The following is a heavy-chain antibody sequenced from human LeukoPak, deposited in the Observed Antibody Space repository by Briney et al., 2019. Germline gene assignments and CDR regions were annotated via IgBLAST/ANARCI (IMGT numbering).Heavy chain of an antibody. V-gene: IGHV3-7*03. CDR1: GFTFSSSW. CDR3: ARARGWFGELSIDY. Sequence: PGGSLRLSCVVSGFTFSSSWMNWLRQAPGKGLEWVASIKADGSDKYYVDSVTGRFTISRDNAKKSLYLQMNSLRVDDTAVYYCARARGWFGELSIDYWGQGTLVTVSS. J-gene: IGHJ4*02. D-gene: IGHD3-10*01. CDR2: IKADGSDK.